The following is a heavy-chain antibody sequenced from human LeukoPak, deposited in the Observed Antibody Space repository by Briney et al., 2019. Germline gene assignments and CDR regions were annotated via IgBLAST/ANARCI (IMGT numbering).Heavy chain of an antibody. CDR3: ARVLAYGSGSYYNPFGYYGMDV. CDR1: GFTFSSYE. CDR2: ISSSGSTI. Sequence: GGSLRLSCAASGFTFSSYEMNWVRQAPGKGLEWVSYISSSGSTIYYADSVKGRFTISRDNAKNSLYLQMNSLRAEDAAVYYCARVLAYGSGSYYNPFGYYGMDVWGQGTTVTVSS. J-gene: IGHJ6*02. V-gene: IGHV3-48*03. D-gene: IGHD3-10*01.